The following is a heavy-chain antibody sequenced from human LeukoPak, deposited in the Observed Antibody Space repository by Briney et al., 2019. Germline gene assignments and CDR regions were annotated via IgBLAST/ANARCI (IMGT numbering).Heavy chain of an antibody. Sequence: TSVKVSCKASGGTFSNYVIGWVRQAPGRGLEWMGGIIPLFGIGNYTQKFQGRVTITADESTSTTYMELSSLRSEDTAVYYCAKEGEFTIYWGQGTLVTVSS. J-gene: IGHJ4*02. V-gene: IGHV1-69*13. CDR2: IIPLFGIG. D-gene: IGHD3-10*01. CDR1: GGTFSNYV. CDR3: AKEGEFTIY.